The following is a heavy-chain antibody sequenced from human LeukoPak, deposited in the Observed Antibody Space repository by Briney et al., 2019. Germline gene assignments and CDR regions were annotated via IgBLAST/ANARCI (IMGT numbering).Heavy chain of an antibody. Sequence: PSETLSLTCSVSGGSISTYYWSWIRQTPGTGLEWIGYVYDSGTTNYNPSLKGRVTISSDTSKNQFSLNLRSVNAADTAIYYCARHGGSLGYFDYWGQGTLVTVSS. D-gene: IGHD1-26*01. CDR1: GGSISTYY. CDR2: VYDSGTT. V-gene: IGHV4-59*08. CDR3: ARHGGSLGYFDY. J-gene: IGHJ4*02.